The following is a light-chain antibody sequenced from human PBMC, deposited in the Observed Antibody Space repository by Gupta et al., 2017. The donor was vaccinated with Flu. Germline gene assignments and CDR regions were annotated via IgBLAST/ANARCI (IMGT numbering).Light chain of an antibody. CDR3: SSYAGSNNPV. Sequence: QSAHTLPLPPSGPPGHSVTLSCTGTSSDVGGYNYVSWYQQHPGKAPKLMIYEVSKRPSGVPDRFSGSKSGNTASLTVSGLQAEDEADYYCSSYAGSNNPVFGGGTKLTVL. CDR2: EVS. CDR1: SSDVGGYNY. V-gene: IGLV2-8*01. J-gene: IGLJ2*01.